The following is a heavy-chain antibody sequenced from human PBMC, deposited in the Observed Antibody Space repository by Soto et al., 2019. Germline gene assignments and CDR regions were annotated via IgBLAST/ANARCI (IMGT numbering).Heavy chain of an antibody. Sequence: EVQMVESGGGLVKPGGSLRLSCAVSGFSFRDAWMNWVRQAPGKGLEWVGRIKSKAAGGAIDYAAPVKGRFTISREDSKDTLYLQINSLKTEDTAMYYCTTDGSFGGVVVAFHLWGQGTMLSVSS. CDR2: IKSKAAGGAI. V-gene: IGHV3-15*07. D-gene: IGHD3-10*01. CDR3: TTDGSFGGVVVAFHL. J-gene: IGHJ3*01. CDR1: GFSFRDAW.